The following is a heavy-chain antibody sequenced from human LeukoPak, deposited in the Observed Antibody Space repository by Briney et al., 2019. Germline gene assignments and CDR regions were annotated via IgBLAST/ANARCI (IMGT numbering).Heavy chain of an antibody. CDR2: ISWDSGSS. CDR3: VKDLRLDLHLDTFHI. J-gene: IGHJ3*02. CDR1: GFNLDDYA. Sequence: GGSLRLSCAASGFNLDDYAMHWVRQAPGKGLEWVSSISWDSGSSVYVDSVKGRFTISRDNAKNSLYLQVDSLTPEDSALYYCVKDLRLDLHLDTFHIWGRGTGVTVSS. V-gene: IGHV3-9*01. D-gene: IGHD1-1*01.